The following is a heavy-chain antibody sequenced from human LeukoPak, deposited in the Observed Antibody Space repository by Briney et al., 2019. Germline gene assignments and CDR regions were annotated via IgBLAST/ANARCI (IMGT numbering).Heavy chain of an antibody. D-gene: IGHD5-12*01. Sequence: ASVKVSCKASGYTFTGYYMHWVRQAPGQGLEWMGWINPNSGGTNYAQKFQGRVTMTRDTSISTAYMELRRLRSDDTAVYYCARRGYNFGLGAFDIWGQGTMVTVSS. CDR2: INPNSGGT. CDR1: GYTFTGYY. J-gene: IGHJ3*02. V-gene: IGHV1-2*02. CDR3: ARRGYNFGLGAFDI.